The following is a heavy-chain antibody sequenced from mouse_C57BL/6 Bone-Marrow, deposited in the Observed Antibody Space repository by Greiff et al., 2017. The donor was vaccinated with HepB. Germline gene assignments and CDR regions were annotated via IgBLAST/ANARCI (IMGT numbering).Heavy chain of an antibody. CDR2: ISSKSNNYAT. Sequence: EVQLVESGGGLVQPKGSLKLSCAASGFSFNTYAMNWVRQAPGKGLEWVARISSKSNNYATYYADSVKDRFTISRDDSESMLYLQMNNLKTEDTAMYYCVRGETRCDGAWFAYWGQGTLVTVSA. J-gene: IGHJ3*01. V-gene: IGHV10-1*01. CDR3: VRGETRCDGAWFAY. D-gene: IGHD1-3*01. CDR1: GFSFNTYA.